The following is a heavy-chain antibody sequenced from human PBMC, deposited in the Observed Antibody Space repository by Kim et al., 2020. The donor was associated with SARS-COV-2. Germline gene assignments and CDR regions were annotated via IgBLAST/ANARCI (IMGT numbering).Heavy chain of an antibody. V-gene: IGHV1-2*02. CDR2: INPDSAGT. D-gene: IGHD2-21*01. CDR3: AREVQHSNSFDY. Sequence: ASVKVSCKPSGFTLTDYYMHWVRQAPGQGLEWIGWINPDSAGTNYAPKFQGRVTVTRDTSINTAYMELTRLTSDDTAVSYCAREVQHSNSFDYWGQGTLVTVSS. J-gene: IGHJ4*02. CDR1: GFTLTDYY.